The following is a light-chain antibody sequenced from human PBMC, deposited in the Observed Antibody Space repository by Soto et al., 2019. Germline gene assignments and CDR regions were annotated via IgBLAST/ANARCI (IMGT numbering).Light chain of an antibody. Sequence: DIQLTQFPPTLSASVGDRVIITCRTSQDINGWLAWYRQKPGKAPNLLIYEASTLHTGVPSRFSGGGSGTEFTLTISSLQPDDSATFSRKQYNSDPYTFGQGTRLEIK. CDR2: EAS. V-gene: IGKV1-5*03. CDR3: KQYNSDPYT. CDR1: QDINGW. J-gene: IGKJ2*01.